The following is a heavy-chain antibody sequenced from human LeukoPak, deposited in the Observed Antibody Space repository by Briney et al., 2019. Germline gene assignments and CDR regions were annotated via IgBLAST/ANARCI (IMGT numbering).Heavy chain of an antibody. D-gene: IGHD6-13*01. Sequence: PGGSLRFSCGASGFTFSSYAMSWVRQAPGKGLECVSAISGSGGSTYYADSVKGRFTISRDNSKNTLYLQMNSLRAEDTAVYYCAKPYSSSWYPFDYWGQGTLVTVSS. CDR3: AKPYSSSWYPFDY. V-gene: IGHV3-23*01. CDR1: GFTFSSYA. J-gene: IGHJ4*02. CDR2: ISGSGGST.